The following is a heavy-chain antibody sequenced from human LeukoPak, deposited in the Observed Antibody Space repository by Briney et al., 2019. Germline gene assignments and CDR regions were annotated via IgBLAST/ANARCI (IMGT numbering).Heavy chain of an antibody. D-gene: IGHD1-14*01. CDR1: GGSISSSSYD. CDR2: IYYTGST. J-gene: IGHJ5*02. Sequence: SETLSLTCTVSGGSISSSSYDWGWIRQPPGKGLEWIGSIYYTGSTYYNPSLKSRVTISVDTSKNQFSLKLSSVTAADTAVFYCARLLDRNYEGGAFDPWGQGTLVTVSS. V-gene: IGHV4-39*01. CDR3: ARLLDRNYEGGAFDP.